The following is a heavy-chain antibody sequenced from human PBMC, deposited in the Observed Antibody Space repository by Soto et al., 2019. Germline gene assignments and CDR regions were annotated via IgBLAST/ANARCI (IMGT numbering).Heavy chain of an antibody. D-gene: IGHD2-8*01. V-gene: IGHV1-8*01. CDR1: GYTFTSYD. CDR2: MNPNSGNT. J-gene: IGHJ6*02. Sequence: ASVKVSCKASGYTFTSYDINWVRQATGQGLEWMGWMNPNSGNTGYAQKFQGRVTMTRNTSISTAYMELSSLRSEGTAVYYCARSRLGGFDGVYYGMDVWGQGTTVTVSS. CDR3: ARSRLGGFDGVYYGMDV.